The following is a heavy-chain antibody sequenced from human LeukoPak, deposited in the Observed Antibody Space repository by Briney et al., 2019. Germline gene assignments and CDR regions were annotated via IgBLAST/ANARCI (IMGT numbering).Heavy chain of an antibody. CDR1: GLTVSSNY. D-gene: IGHD2-15*01. Sequence: GGSLRLSCAASGLTVSSNYMSWVRQAPGKGLEWVSVIHTGGSTYYADSVKGRFTISRDNSKNTLYLQMNSLRAEDTAVYHCALYCSGGRCYSMGGAFDIWGQGTMVTVSS. CDR3: ALYCSGGRCYSMGGAFDI. J-gene: IGHJ3*02. CDR2: IHTGGST. V-gene: IGHV3-66*01.